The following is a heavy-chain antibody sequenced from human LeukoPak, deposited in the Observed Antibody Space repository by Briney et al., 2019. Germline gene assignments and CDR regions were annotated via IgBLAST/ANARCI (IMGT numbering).Heavy chain of an antibody. CDR3: AKALRGGGSYASDI. J-gene: IGHJ3*02. V-gene: IGHV3-23*01. D-gene: IGHD3-16*01. CDR2: ISASGGST. Sequence: GGSLRLSCAVSGFTFSRHAMNWVRQAPGQGLEWVSVISASGGSTYYADSVKGRFTISRDNSKNTLYLQMNSLRAEDTAVYYCAKALRGGGSYASDIWGQGTMVTVSS. CDR1: GFTFSRHA.